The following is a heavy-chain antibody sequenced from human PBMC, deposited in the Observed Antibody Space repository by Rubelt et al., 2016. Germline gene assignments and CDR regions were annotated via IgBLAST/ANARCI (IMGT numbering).Heavy chain of an antibody. J-gene: IGHJ5*02. CDR3: ARVDCSSTSCHGWFDP. Sequence: QVQLQESGPGLVKPSQTLSLTCTVSGGSISSGGYYWSWIRQHPGKGLEWIGYIYYSGSTNYNPCLKSRVTISVATSKNQFSLKLSSVTAADTAVYYCARVDCSSTSCHGWFDPWGQGTLVTVSS. V-gene: IGHV4-31*03. CDR2: IYYSGST. CDR1: GGSISSGGYY. D-gene: IGHD2-2*01.